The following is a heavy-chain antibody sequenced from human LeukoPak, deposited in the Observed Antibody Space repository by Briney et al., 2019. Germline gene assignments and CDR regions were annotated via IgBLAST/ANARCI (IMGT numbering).Heavy chain of an antibody. D-gene: IGHD3-22*01. CDR1: GGSISSSNW. V-gene: IGHV4-4*02. Sequence: PSETLSLTCAVSGGSISSSNWWSWVRQPPGKGLEWIGEIYHSGSTYYNPSLKSRVTISVDTSKNQFSLKLSSVTAADTAVYYCARHGYYYDSSGYYLDYWGQGTLVTVSS. CDR2: IYHSGST. J-gene: IGHJ4*02. CDR3: ARHGYYYDSSGYYLDY.